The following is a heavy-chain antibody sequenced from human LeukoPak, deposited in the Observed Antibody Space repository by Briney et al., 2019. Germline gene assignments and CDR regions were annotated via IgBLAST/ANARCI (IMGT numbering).Heavy chain of an antibody. Sequence: KPSETLSLTCAVYGGSFSGYYWSWIRQPPGKGLEGIGEINHSGSTNYNPSLKSRVTISVDTSKNQFSLKLSSVTAADTAVYYCARGYYDILTGPAGWFDPWGQGTLVTVSS. D-gene: IGHD3-9*01. V-gene: IGHV4-34*01. CDR2: INHSGST. CDR3: ARGYYDILTGPAGWFDP. CDR1: GGSFSGYY. J-gene: IGHJ5*02.